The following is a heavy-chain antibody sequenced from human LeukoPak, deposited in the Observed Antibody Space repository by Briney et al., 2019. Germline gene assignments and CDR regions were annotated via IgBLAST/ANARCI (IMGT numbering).Heavy chain of an antibody. CDR1: GGTFSSYA. CDR3: WGGGWRKPFDY. Sequence: ASVKVSCKASGGTFSSYAISWVRQAPGQGLEWMGGIIPIFGTANYAQKFQGRVTITADESTSTAYMELSSLRSEDTAVYYCWGGGWRKPFDYWGQGTLVTVSS. CDR2: IIPIFGTA. D-gene: IGHD2-21*01. J-gene: IGHJ4*02. V-gene: IGHV1-69*13.